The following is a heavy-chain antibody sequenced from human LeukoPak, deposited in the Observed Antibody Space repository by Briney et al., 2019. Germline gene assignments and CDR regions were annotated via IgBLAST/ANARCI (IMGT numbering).Heavy chain of an antibody. Sequence: PSETLSLTCTVSGASVNSGNYYWTWIRQPAGKRLEWIGRIYTSGSTNYNPSLKSRVTISVDTSKNQFSLKLSSVTAADTAVYYCARGPRGDHAQDWWFDPWGQGTLVTVSS. V-gene: IGHV4-61*02. D-gene: IGHD2-21*02. J-gene: IGHJ5*02. CDR1: GASVNSGNYY. CDR2: IYTSGST. CDR3: ARGPRGDHAQDWWFDP.